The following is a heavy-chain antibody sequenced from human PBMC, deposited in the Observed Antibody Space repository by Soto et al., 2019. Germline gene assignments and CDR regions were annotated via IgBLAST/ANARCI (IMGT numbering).Heavy chain of an antibody. CDR1: GFSFRTFW. V-gene: IGHV3-7*01. J-gene: IGHJ3*01. CDR2: INQDESEK. CDR3: GGSNIVGRPG. Sequence: QLVESGGGSVQPGGSLRLSCAASGFSFRTFWMAWVRQPPGKGLEWVANINQDESEKLYMDSVKGRFTISRDNAKSSLFLQMNSLEAGDTAVYYCGGSNIVGRPGGGQGTMVTVSS. D-gene: IGHD6-6*01.